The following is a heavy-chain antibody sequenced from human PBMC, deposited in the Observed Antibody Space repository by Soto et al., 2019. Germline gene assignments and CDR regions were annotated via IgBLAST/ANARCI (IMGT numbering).Heavy chain of an antibody. Sequence: QVQLVQSGAEVKKPGSSVKVSCKASGGTFSDYSINWVRQAPGQGLEWIVGFLPIFGTANYAQKFQGRVTITADESTSTAYMELSSLRSEDTAIYYCARGWDHDDSSGLRTWFDPWGQGTLVTVSP. CDR1: GGTFSDYS. J-gene: IGHJ5*02. V-gene: IGHV1-69*01. CDR2: FLPIFGTA. CDR3: ARGWDHDDSSGLRTWFDP. D-gene: IGHD3-22*01.